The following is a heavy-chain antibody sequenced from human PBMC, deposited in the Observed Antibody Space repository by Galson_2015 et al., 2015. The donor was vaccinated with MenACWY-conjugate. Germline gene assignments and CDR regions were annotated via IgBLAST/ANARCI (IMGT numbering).Heavy chain of an antibody. CDR1: GFTVSSNY. CDR2: IYSGGST. J-gene: IGHJ6*02. V-gene: IGHV3-53*01. D-gene: IGHD2-15*01. CDR3: AVRWSQSHYYYYGMDV. Sequence: SLRLSCAASGFTVSSNYMSWVRQAPGKGLEWVSVIYSGGSTYYADSVKGRFTISRDNSKNTLYLQMNSLRAEDTAVYYCAVRWSQSHYYYYGMDVSGQGTTVTVSS.